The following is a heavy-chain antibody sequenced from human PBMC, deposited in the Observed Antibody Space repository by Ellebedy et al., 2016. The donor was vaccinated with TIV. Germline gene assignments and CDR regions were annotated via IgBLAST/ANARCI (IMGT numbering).Heavy chain of an antibody. CDR3: ASSFSDLVVTAISF. CDR2: IDPRGDST. V-gene: IGHV1-46*01. D-gene: IGHD2-21*02. Sequence: AASVKVSCKASGYTFTSYYMHWVRQAPGQGLEWMGIIDPRGDSTSYAPKFQDRVTMTRDTSASTLYMHLPSLTSDDSAVYYCASSFSDLVVTAISFWGQGTLVTVSS. J-gene: IGHJ4*02. CDR1: GYTFTSYY.